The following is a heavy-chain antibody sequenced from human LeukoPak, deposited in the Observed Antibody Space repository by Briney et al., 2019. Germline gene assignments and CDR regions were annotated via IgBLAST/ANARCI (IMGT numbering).Heavy chain of an antibody. J-gene: IGHJ4*02. CDR1: GLTFSNYL. V-gene: IGHV3-23*01. Sequence: GGSLRLSCAASGLTFSNYLMSWVRQAPGKGLEWVSAITANGGGTYYADSVKGRFTISGDNSKNTLSLQMNSLRAEDTAIYYCATKSGYCSAVWGQGTLVTVSS. D-gene: IGHD6-19*01. CDR3: ATKSGYCSAV. CDR2: ITANGGGT.